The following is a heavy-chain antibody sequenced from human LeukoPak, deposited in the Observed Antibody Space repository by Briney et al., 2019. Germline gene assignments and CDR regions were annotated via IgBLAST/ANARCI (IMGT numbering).Heavy chain of an antibody. J-gene: IGHJ4*02. Sequence: GSLRLPCAASGFPFSTYAMSWVRQAPGKGLEWVSSIRGSDGSTYYADSVKGRFAISRDNSKNTLYLQMNSLRAEDTAVYYCAKDVYGDYGGLDYWGQGTLVTVSS. V-gene: IGHV3-23*01. CDR2: IRGSDGST. CDR1: GFPFSTYA. CDR3: AKDVYGDYGGLDY. D-gene: IGHD4-17*01.